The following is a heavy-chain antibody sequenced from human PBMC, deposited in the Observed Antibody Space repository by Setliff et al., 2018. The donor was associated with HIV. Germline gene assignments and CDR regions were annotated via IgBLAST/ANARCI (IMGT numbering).Heavy chain of an antibody. CDR1: GFTFSSYA. CDR2: ITANDGNS. J-gene: IGHJ1*01. CDR3: AKDRTAMAPEYFQH. Sequence: GGSLRLSCAASGFTFSSYAMSWVRQAPGSGLEWVSGITANDGNSYYADSVKGRFTISKDISKNTLYLQMNSLRAEDTAVYYCAKDRTAMAPEYFQHWGQGTLVTVSS. V-gene: IGHV3-23*01. D-gene: IGHD5-18*01.